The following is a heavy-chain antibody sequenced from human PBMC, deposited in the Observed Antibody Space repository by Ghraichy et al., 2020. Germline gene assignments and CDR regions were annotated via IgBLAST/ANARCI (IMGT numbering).Heavy chain of an antibody. CDR2: IKSKTDGGTT. V-gene: IGHV3-15*01. CDR1: GFTFSNAW. J-gene: IGHJ4*02. D-gene: IGHD6-13*01. Sequence: GGSLRLSCAASGFTFSNAWMSLVRQAPGKGLDWVGRIKSKTDGGTTDYAAPVKCRFTISRDASKNTLYLQMNSLKTEDTAVYYCTTDLSSSWPFFDYWGQGTLVTVSS. CDR3: TTDLSSSWPFFDY.